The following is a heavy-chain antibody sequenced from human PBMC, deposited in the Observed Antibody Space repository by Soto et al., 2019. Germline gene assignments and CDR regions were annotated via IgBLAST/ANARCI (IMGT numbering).Heavy chain of an antibody. CDR3: ARDDDAGEQQPDYYYYGMDV. CDR2: IWYDGSNK. Sequence: QVQLVESGGGVVQPGRSLRLSCAASGFTFSSYGMHWVRQAPGKGLEWVAVIWYDGSNKYYADSVKGRFTISRDNSKNTXYXXMNSLRAEDTAVYYCARDDDAGEQQPDYYYYGMDVWGQGTTVTVSS. CDR1: GFTFSSYG. J-gene: IGHJ6*02. D-gene: IGHD6-13*01. V-gene: IGHV3-33*01.